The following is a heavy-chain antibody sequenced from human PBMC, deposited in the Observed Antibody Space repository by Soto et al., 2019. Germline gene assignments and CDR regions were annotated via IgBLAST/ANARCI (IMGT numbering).Heavy chain of an antibody. CDR1: GGSFSGDY. D-gene: IGHD2-15*01. J-gene: IGHJ4*02. CDR2: INHSGST. V-gene: IGHV4-34*01. Sequence: QVQLQQWGAGLLKPSETLSLTCAVYGGSFSGDYWSCIRQPPGKGLEWIGEINHSGSTNYNPSLKSRVTISVDKSKNQFSLKLSSVTAADTAVYYCARDCSGGSCYSGSYWGQGTLVTVSS. CDR3: ARDCSGGSCYSGSY.